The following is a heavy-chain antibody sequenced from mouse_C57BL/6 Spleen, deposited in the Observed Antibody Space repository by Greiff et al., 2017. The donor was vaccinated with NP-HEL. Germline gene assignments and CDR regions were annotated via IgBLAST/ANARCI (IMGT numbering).Heavy chain of an antibody. CDR2: SRNKANDYTT. CDR3: ARDAWGHYAMDY. V-gene: IGHV7-1*01. CDR1: GFTFSDFY. D-gene: IGHD3-3*01. Sequence: EVNVVESGGGLVQSGRSLRLSCATSGFTFSDFYMEWVRQAPGKGLEWIAASRNKANDYTTEYSASVKGRFIVSRDTSQSILYLQMNALRAEDTAIYYCARDAWGHYAMDYWGQGTSVTVSS. J-gene: IGHJ4*01.